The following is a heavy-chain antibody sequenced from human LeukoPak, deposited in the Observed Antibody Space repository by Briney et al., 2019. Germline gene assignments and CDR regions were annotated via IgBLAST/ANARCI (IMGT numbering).Heavy chain of an antibody. V-gene: IGHV3-21*01. CDR1: GFTFSSYS. CDR3: AREGAGGLRWSRGYFDL. CDR2: ISSSSSYI. D-gene: IGHD4-23*01. J-gene: IGHJ2*01. Sequence: GGSLRLSCAASGFTFSSYSMNWVRQAPGKGLEWVSSISSSSSYIYYADSVKGRFTISRDNAKNSLYLQMNSLRAEDTAVYYCAREGAGGLRWSRGYFDLWGRGTLVTVSS.